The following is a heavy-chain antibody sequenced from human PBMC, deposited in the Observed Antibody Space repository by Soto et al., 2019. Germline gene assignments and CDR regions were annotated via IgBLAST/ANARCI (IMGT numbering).Heavy chain of an antibody. CDR1: GFTFISYS. V-gene: IGHV3-23*01. D-gene: IGHD3-22*01. CDR3: AKVYYYDSSGYYYDDFDI. Sequence: GFLILSCASSGFTFISYSMIFVRQAPGKLLEWVSAISGSGGSTYYSDSVKGRFTISRDNSKNTLYLQMNSLRAEDTAVYYCAKVYYYDSSGYYYDDFDIWGKRKMVTVSS. J-gene: IGHJ3*02. CDR2: ISGSGGST.